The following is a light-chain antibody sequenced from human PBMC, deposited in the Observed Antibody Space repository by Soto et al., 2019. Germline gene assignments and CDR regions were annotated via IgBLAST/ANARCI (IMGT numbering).Light chain of an antibody. V-gene: IGKV3D-15*01. Sequence: MTQCPTSLSASIGDRVTITCRASQGIRIDLAWYQQRPGQAPRLLIYDASNRATGIPARFSGSGSGTEFSLTISSLQSEDFAVYSCQQYGDWPGAFGGGTKVDI. J-gene: IGKJ4*01. CDR2: DAS. CDR1: QGIRID. CDR3: QQYGDWPGA.